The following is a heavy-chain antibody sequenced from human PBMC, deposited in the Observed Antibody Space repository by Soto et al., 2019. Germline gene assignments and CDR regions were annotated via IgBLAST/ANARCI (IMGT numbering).Heavy chain of an antibody. Sequence: GGSLRLSCAASGFMFSDYAMTWARQAPWKELEWVSGLLRPGRSTYYADSVKGRFTISGDTSANTVYLQMDSLRAEDTAVYYCAKDAIANDGIWLMDSWGQGTVVTVSS. J-gene: IGHJ5*02. CDR1: GFMFSDYA. CDR2: LLRPGRST. CDR3: AKDAIANDGIWLMDS. D-gene: IGHD3-16*01. V-gene: IGHV3-23*01.